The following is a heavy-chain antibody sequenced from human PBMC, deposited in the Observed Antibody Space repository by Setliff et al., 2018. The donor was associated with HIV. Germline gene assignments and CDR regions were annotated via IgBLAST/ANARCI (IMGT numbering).Heavy chain of an antibody. CDR3: VKDGDYRNGDYDAFDI. J-gene: IGHJ3*02. CDR1: GFTFSAHG. Sequence: GGSLRLSCAASGFTFSAHGMHWVRQAPGKGLEWVTFINYDDNYEYYADSVKGRFTISRDNSKSTVDLQMTSLTAEDTAVYYCVKDGDYRNGDYDAFDIWGQGTVVTVSS. V-gene: IGHV3-30*02. CDR2: INYDDNYE. D-gene: IGHD4-17*01.